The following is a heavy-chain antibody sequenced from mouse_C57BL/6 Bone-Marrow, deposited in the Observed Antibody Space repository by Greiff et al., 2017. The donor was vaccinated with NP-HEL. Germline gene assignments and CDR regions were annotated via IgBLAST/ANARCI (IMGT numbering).Heavy chain of an antibody. CDR1: GFTFSSYA. D-gene: IGHD3-1*01. V-gene: IGHV5-4*03. CDR2: ISDGGSYT. Sequence: EVNVVESGGGLVKPGGSLKLSCAASGFTFSSYAMSWVRQTPEKRLEWVATISDGGSYTYYPDNVKGRFTISRDNAKNNLYLQMSHLKSEDTAMCYCARGLRIWYFEVWGTGTTVTVSS. J-gene: IGHJ1*03. CDR3: ARGLRIWYFEV.